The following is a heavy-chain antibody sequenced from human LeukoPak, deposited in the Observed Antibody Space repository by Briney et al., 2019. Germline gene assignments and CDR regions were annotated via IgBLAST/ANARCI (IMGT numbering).Heavy chain of an antibody. D-gene: IGHD3-3*01. V-gene: IGHV3-7*01. J-gene: IGHJ4*02. CDR1: GFTFSSYW. CDR2: IKQDGSEK. CDR3: ARAGIQTYYDFWSGYYSSPFDY. Sequence: PGGSLRLSCAASGFTFSSYWMSWVRQAPGKGLEWVANIKQDGSEKYYVDSVKGRFTISRDNAKNSLYLQMNSLRAEDTAVYYCARAGIQTYYDFWSGYYSSPFDYWGQGTLVTVSS.